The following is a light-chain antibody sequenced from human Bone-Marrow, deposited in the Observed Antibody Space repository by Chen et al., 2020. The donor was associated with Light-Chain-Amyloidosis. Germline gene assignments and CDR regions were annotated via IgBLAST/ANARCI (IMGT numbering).Light chain of an antibody. CDR1: QSINYK. CDR2: GAS. Sequence: EIVMTQSPATLSVSPGERAPLSCRASQSINYKLAWYQHKPGQAPRPLIYGASTRATGIPARFSGSGSGTEFTLTIRSMESEDGAIYYCQQYNNWPGTFGPGTKVDIK. J-gene: IGKJ3*01. V-gene: IGKV3-15*01. CDR3: QQYNNWPGT.